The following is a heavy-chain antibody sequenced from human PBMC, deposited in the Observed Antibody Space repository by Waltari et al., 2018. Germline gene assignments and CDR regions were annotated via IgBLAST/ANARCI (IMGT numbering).Heavy chain of an antibody. CDR3: TRSRAWSDIDN. CDR1: GFSFRRSW. V-gene: IGHV3-74*01. D-gene: IGHD2-15*01. J-gene: IGHJ4*02. CDR2: IDSDGTTT. Sequence: EVQLVESGGGLVQPGGSLRLSCAGSGFSFRRSWMHWVRQAPGKGLVWVSFIDSDGTTTNYADSVKGRFTISRDNARNTVHLLMSSLRVEDTAVYYCTRSRAWSDIDNWGQGTPVSVSS.